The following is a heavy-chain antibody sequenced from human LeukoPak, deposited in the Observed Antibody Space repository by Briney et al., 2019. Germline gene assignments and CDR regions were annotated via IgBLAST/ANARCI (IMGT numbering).Heavy chain of an antibody. V-gene: IGHV1-46*01. Sequence: ASVKVSCKASGYTFTSYYMHWVRQAPGQGLEWMGIINPSGGSTSYAQKFQGRVTMTRDMSTSSVYMELSSLRSEDTAVYYCARDGRAVVAATASFDYWGQGTLVTVSS. CDR2: INPSGGST. J-gene: IGHJ4*02. D-gene: IGHD2-15*01. CDR3: ARDGRAVVAATASFDY. CDR1: GYTFTSYY.